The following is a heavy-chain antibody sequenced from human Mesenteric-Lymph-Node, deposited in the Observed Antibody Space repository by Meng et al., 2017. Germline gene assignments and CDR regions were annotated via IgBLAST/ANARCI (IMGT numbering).Heavy chain of an antibody. CDR3: ARRYGASAYNWFDP. CDR1: GGSFSGYY. CDR2: INHSGST. V-gene: IGHV4-34*01. Sequence: QVLRPEGGAGMLEPSETLSLTCAVYGGSFSGYYWSWIRQPPGKGLEWIGEINHSGSTNYNPSLKSRVTISVDTSKNQFSLKLSSVTAADTAVYYCARRYGASAYNWFDPWGQGTLVTVSS. D-gene: IGHD4-17*01. J-gene: IGHJ5*02.